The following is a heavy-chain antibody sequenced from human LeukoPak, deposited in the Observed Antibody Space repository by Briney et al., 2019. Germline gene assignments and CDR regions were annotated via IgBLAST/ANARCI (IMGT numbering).Heavy chain of an antibody. CDR3: AARRLTVTTEIDY. CDR2: IYSGGST. Sequence: PGGSLRLSCAASGFTVSSNYMSWVRQAPGKGLEWVSVIYSGGSTCYADSVKGRFTISRDNSKNTLYLQMNSLRAEDTAVYYCAARRLTVTTEIDYWGQGTLVTVSS. CDR1: GFTVSSNY. J-gene: IGHJ4*02. D-gene: IGHD4-17*01. V-gene: IGHV3-53*01.